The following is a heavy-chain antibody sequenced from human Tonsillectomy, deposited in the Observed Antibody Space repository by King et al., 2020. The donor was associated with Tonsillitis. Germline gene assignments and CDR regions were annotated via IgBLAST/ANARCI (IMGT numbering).Heavy chain of an antibody. D-gene: IGHD3-10*01. J-gene: IGHJ4*02. CDR1: GFTFSSYA. V-gene: IGHV3-23*04. CDR3: ASGWGFGPYYFDY. Sequence: VQLVESGGGLVQPGGSLRLSCAASGFTFSSYAMSWVRQAPGKGLEWVSAISGSGGSTYYADSVKGRFTISRDNSKNTLYLQMNSLRAEDTALYYCASGWGFGPYYFDYWGQGTLVTVSS. CDR2: ISGSGGST.